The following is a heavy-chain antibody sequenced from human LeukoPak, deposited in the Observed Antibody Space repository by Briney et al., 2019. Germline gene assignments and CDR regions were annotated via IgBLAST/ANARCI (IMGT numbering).Heavy chain of an antibody. J-gene: IGHJ4*02. Sequence: PGGSLTLSCAASGWTFSSYAMSLLRQPRGKGLEGVGAISGSGCSTYYADSVKGRFTLSRENSKNTLYLQMNSLRAEDTAVYYCAKDRKRGGSYYDHWGQGTLVTVSS. V-gene: IGHV3-23*01. CDR1: GWTFSSYA. CDR3: AKDRKRGGSYYDH. CDR2: ISGSGCST. D-gene: IGHD1-26*01.